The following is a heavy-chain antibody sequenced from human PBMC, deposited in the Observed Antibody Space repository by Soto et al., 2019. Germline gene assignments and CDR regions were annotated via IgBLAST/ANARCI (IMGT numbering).Heavy chain of an antibody. J-gene: IGHJ3*02. Sequence: QVQLVESGGGVVQPGRSLRLSCAASGFTFSSYAMHWVRQAPGKGLEWVAVISYDGSNKYYADSVKGRFTISRDNSKNTLYLQMSSLRAEDTAVYYCARAFSDAFDIWGQGTMVTVSP. CDR2: ISYDGSNK. CDR1: GFTFSSYA. CDR3: ARAFSDAFDI. V-gene: IGHV3-30-3*01.